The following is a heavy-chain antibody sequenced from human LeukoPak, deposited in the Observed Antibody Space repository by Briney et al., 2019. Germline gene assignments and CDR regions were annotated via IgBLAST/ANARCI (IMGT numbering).Heavy chain of an antibody. CDR2: IKQDGSEK. CDR1: GFTLINYR. D-gene: IGHD3-9*01. V-gene: IGHV3-7*01. Sequence: PGGSLRLSCAASGFTLINYRMSWVRQAPGKGLEWVANIKQDGSEKYYVDSVKGRFTISRDNAKNSLYLQMNSLRAEDTAVYYCASHYDILTGYYSLDYWGQGTLVTVSS. CDR3: ASHYDILTGYYSLDY. J-gene: IGHJ4*02.